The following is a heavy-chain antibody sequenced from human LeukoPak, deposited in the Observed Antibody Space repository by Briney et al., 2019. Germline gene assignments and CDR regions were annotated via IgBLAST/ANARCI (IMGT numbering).Heavy chain of an antibody. D-gene: IGHD6-13*01. J-gene: IGHJ6*03. Sequence: GGSLRLSCAASGFTFSSYWMSWVRQAPGKGLEWVANIKQDGSEKYYVDSVKGRFTISRDNAKNSLYLQMNSLRAEDTAVYYCAREPAAGNYYYYMDVWGKGTTVTISS. CDR1: GFTFSSYW. V-gene: IGHV3-7*01. CDR2: IKQDGSEK. CDR3: AREPAAGNYYYYMDV.